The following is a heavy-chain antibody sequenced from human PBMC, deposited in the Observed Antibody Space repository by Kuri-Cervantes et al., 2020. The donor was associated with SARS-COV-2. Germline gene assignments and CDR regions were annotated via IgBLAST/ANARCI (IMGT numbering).Heavy chain of an antibody. Sequence: ASVKVSCKASGYTFTSYYMHWVRQAPGQGLEWMGIINPSGGSTSYAQKFQGRVTMTRDTSKNQFSLKLSSVTAADTAVYYCARDNMIVAAFDYWGQGTLVTVSS. CDR1: GYTFTSYY. J-gene: IGHJ4*02. D-gene: IGHD3-22*01. V-gene: IGHV1-46*01. CDR3: ARDNMIVAAFDY. CDR2: INPSGGST.